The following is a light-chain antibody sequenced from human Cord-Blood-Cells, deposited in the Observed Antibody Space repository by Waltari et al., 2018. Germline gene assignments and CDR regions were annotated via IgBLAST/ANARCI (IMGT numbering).Light chain of an antibody. J-gene: IGLJ1*01. CDR3: CSYAGSSTYV. Sequence: QPALIQPASVSGFPRQSIPITCTRISRDVRSYNLASWYQQHPGKAPKLMIYEGSKRPSGVSNRFSGSESGNTASLTISELQAEDEADYYCCSYAGSSTYVFGTGTKVTVL. V-gene: IGLV2-23*01. CDR1: SRDVRSYNL. CDR2: EGS.